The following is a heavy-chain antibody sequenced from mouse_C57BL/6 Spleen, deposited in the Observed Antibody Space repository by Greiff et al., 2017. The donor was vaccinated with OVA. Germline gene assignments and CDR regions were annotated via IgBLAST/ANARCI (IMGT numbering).Heavy chain of an antibody. J-gene: IGHJ4*01. CDR3: TRDHPWDYAMDY. CDR2: ISSGGDYI. V-gene: IGHV5-9-1*02. Sequence: EVQGVESGEGLVKPGGSLKLSCAASGFTFSSYAMSWVRQTPEKRLEWVAYISSGGDYIYYADTVKGRFTISRDNARNTLYLQMSSLKSEDTAMYYCTRDHPWDYAMDYWGKGTSVTVSS. CDR1: GFTFSSYA.